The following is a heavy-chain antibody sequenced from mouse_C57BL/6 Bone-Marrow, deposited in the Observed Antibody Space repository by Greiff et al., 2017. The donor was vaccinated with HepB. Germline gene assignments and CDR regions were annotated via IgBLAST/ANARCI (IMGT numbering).Heavy chain of an antibody. CDR3: ARLLSYYYAMDY. CDR2: IHPNSGST. D-gene: IGHD2-1*01. V-gene: IGHV1-64*01. J-gene: IGHJ4*01. CDR1: GYTFTSYW. Sequence: QVQLQQPGAELVKPGASVKLSCKASGYTFTSYWMHWVKQRPGQGLEWIGMIHPNSGSTNYNEKFKSKATLTVDKSSSTAYMQLSSLTSEDSAVYYCARLLSYYYAMDYWGQGTSGTVSS.